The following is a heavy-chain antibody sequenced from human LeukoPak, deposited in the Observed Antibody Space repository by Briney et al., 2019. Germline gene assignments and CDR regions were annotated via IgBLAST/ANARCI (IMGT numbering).Heavy chain of an antibody. CDR2: IYYSGST. CDR1: GGSISSSRDY. J-gene: IGHJ4*02. V-gene: IGHV4-39*01. D-gene: IGHD6-19*01. CDR3: ARHVEIAVTGPIDY. Sequence: SETLSLTCTVSGGSISSSRDYWGWIRQPPGKGLEWIGSIYYSGSTYYNPSLKSRVTISVDTSKNQFSLKLSSVTAADTAVYYCARHVEIAVTGPIDYWGQGTLVTVSS.